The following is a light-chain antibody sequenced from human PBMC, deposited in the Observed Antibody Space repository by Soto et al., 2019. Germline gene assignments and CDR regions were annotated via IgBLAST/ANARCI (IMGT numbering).Light chain of an antibody. CDR2: DAS. V-gene: IGKV1-5*01. CDR3: QQYNSYSRT. J-gene: IGKJ1*01. Sequence: DIQMSQAPWSLSASVGDGVTITCRASQSISSWLALYQQKPGKAPKLLIYDASSLESGVPSRFSGSGSGTEFTLTISSLQPDDFATYYCQQYNSYSRTFGQGTKVDIK. CDR1: QSISSW.